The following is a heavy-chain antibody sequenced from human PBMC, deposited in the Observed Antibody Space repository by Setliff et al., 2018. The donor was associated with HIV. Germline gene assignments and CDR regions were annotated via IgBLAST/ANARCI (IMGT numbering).Heavy chain of an antibody. CDR3: AKAHPGAYNWNYYNPPRWFDP. CDR1: GFTFSSYA. J-gene: IGHJ5*02. D-gene: IGHD1-7*01. Sequence: SLKISCAASGFTFSSYAMSWVRQAPGKGLEWVSAISGSRGSTFYADSVKGRFTISRDNSKNTLYLQMNSLRVEDTAVYYCAKAHPGAYNWNYYNPPRWFDPWGQGTLVTVSS. V-gene: IGHV3-23*01. CDR2: ISGSRGST.